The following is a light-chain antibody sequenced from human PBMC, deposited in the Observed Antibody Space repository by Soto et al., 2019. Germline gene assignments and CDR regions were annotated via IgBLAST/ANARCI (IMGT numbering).Light chain of an antibody. Sequence: QSVLTQPPSVSGAPGQRVIISCTGSSSNIAAGRDVHWYRQFPGEAPKFLISDSNHRPSGVPDRFSVSKSGASASLAITGLRPEDEGDYFCQSYGTSLSGLYVFGTGTKLTVL. CDR2: DSN. V-gene: IGLV1-40*01. CDR1: SSNIAAGRD. CDR3: QSYGTSLSGLYV. J-gene: IGLJ1*01.